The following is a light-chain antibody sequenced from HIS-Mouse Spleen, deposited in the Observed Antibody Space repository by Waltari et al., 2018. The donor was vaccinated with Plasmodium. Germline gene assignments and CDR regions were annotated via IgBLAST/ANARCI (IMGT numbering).Light chain of an antibody. CDR2: EER. CDR1: ALPKQS. CDR3: YSTDSSGTHRV. Sequence: SYELTQPPSVSVSPGQTARITCSGDALPKQSAYWYQQKSGQAPVLVIYEERKRPSGIPERFSGSSSGTMATLTISGAQVEDEADYYCYSTDSSGTHRVFGGGTKLTVL. J-gene: IGLJ3*02. V-gene: IGLV3-10*01.